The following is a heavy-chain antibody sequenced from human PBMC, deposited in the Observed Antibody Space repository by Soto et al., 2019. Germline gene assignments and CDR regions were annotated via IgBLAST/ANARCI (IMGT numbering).Heavy chain of an antibody. D-gene: IGHD3-10*01. Sequence: EVQLVQSGAEVKKPGESLKISCKGSGYSFTSYWIGWVRQMPGKGLEWMGIIYPGDSDTRYSPSFQGQVTISADKSISTAYLQWSSLKASDTALYYCARLPGRQDGSGMALYYYCGMDVWGQGTTVTVSS. CDR3: ARLPGRQDGSGMALYYYCGMDV. CDR2: IYPGDSDT. V-gene: IGHV5-51*01. CDR1: GYSFTSYW. J-gene: IGHJ6*02.